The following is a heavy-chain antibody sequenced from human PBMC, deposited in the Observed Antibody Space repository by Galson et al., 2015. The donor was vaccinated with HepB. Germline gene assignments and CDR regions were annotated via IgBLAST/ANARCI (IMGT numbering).Heavy chain of an antibody. CDR2: ISGSGGST. V-gene: IGHV3-23*01. CDR3: AYSGFDAFDI. CDR1: TFIFSTYS. Sequence: SLRLSCAASTFIFSTYSMNWVRQAPGKGLEWVSAISGSGGSTYYADSVKGRFTISRGNSKNTLYLQMNSLRAEDTAVYYCAYSGFDAFDIWGQGTMVTVSS. D-gene: IGHD1-26*01. J-gene: IGHJ3*02.